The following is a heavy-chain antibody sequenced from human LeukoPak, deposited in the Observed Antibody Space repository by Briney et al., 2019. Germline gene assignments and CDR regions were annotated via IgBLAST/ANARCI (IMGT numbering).Heavy chain of an antibody. V-gene: IGHV1-8*03. D-gene: IGHD6-13*01. Sequence: ASVKVSCKASGYTFSIYGFSWVRQATGQGLEWMGWMNPSSGNTGYAQKFQGRVTITRNTSISTAYMELSSLRSEDTAVYYCARQGVSSWYIDYYYMDVWGKGTTVTVSS. CDR1: GYTFSIYG. CDR3: ARQGVSSWYIDYYYMDV. J-gene: IGHJ6*03. CDR2: MNPSSGNT.